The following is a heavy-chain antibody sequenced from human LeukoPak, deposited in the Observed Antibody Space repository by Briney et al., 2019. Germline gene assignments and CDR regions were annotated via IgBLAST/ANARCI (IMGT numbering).Heavy chain of an antibody. CDR2: ISAYNGNT. D-gene: IGHD1-14*01. Sequence: GASVKVSCKASGYTFTSYGISWVRQAPGQGLEWMGWISAYNGNTNYAQKLQGRVTMITDTSTSTAYMELRSLRSDDTAVYYCARDPYNRNHDRKPGGNKHDWFDPWGQGTLVTVSS. V-gene: IGHV1-18*01. CDR3: ARDPYNRNHDRKPGGNKHDWFDP. J-gene: IGHJ5*02. CDR1: GYTFTSYG.